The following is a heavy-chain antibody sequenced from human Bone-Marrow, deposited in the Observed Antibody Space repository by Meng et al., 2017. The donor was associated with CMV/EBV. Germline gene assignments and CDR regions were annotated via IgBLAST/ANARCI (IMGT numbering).Heavy chain of an antibody. CDR2: IRFDGNDQ. J-gene: IGHJ4*02. CDR3: GKDQIRCCTSGLSLYLDY. Sequence: GETLKISCETFGLDFDTFGMYWVRQAPGKGLEWLAFIRFDGNDQYHADSVKGRFTISRDNSKNTLYLHMKNLRVEDKAVYYCGKDQIRCCTSGLSLYLDYWGLGVKVTVSS. D-gene: IGHD2-8*02. V-gene: IGHV3-30*02. CDR1: GLDFDTFG.